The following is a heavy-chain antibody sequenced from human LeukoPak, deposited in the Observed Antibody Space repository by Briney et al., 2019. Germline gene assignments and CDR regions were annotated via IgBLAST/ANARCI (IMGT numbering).Heavy chain of an antibody. Sequence: VISXXXSNKYYADSVKGRFTISRDNSKNTLYLQMNSLRAEDTAVYYCAREWDIVVVPAAPYGMDVWGQGTTVTVSS. CDR3: AREWDIVVVPAAPYGMDV. J-gene: IGHJ6*02. CDR2: ISXXXSNK. D-gene: IGHD2-2*01. V-gene: IGHV3-30-3*01.